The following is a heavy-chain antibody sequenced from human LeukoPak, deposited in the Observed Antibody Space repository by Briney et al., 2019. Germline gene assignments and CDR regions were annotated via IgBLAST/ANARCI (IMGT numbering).Heavy chain of an antibody. D-gene: IGHD6-19*01. CDR2: IKQDGSEK. J-gene: IGHJ4*02. CDR1: GFTFSSYW. CDR3: ASGYSSGWYVVDY. V-gene: IGHV3-7*01. Sequence: GGSLRLSCAASGFTFSSYWMSWVRQAPGKGLEWVANIKQDGSEKYYVDSVKGRFTISRVNAKNSLYLQMNSLRAEDTAVYYCASGYSSGWYVVDYWGQGTLVTVSS.